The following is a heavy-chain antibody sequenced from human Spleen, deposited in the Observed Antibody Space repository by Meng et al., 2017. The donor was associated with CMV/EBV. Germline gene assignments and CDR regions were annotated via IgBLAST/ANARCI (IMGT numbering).Heavy chain of an antibody. J-gene: IGHJ4*02. Sequence: GESLKISCAASGFTFKDYAMQWVRQAPGKGLEWASLINWGDGGTYYADSVKGRFTISRDNSKNSLYLQMNSLRTEDTALYYCAKAFGAMTPLTPIDYWGQGALVTVSS. CDR1: GFTFKDYA. CDR3: AKAFGAMTPLTPIDY. CDR2: INWGDGGT. D-gene: IGHD3-10*01. V-gene: IGHV3-43D*03.